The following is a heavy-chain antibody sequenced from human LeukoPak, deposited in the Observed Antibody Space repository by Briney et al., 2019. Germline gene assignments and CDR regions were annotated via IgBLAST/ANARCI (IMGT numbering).Heavy chain of an antibody. J-gene: IGHJ4*02. Sequence: ASVKVSCKASGGTFSSYAISWVRQAPGKGLEWVSSISSSSSYIYYADSVRGRFTISRDNARNSLYLQMNSLRAEDTAVYYCARSGRRNDYWGQGTLVTVSS. CDR2: ISSSSSYI. CDR1: GGTFSSYA. CDR3: ARSGRRNDY. D-gene: IGHD1-14*01. V-gene: IGHV3-21*01.